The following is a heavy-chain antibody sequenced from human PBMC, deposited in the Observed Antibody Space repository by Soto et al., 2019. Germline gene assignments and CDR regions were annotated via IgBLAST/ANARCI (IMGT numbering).Heavy chain of an antibody. CDR1: GFTFSSYA. J-gene: IGHJ3*02. D-gene: IGHD1-7*01. CDR3: ANDITGTTGLGAFDI. V-gene: IGHV3-23*01. CDR2: ISGSGGST. Sequence: GGSLRLSCAASGFTFSSYAMSWVRQAPGKGLEWVSAISGSGGSTYYADSVKGRFTISRENSKNTLYLQMNSLRAEDTAVYYCANDITGTTGLGAFDIWGQGTMVTVSS.